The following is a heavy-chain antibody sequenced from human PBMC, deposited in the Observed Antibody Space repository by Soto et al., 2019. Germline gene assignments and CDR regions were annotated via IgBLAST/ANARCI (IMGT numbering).Heavy chain of an antibody. D-gene: IGHD5-12*01. CDR1: GFTFSSYA. V-gene: IGHV3-23*01. Sequence: GGSLRLSCAASGFTFSSYAMSWVRQAPGKGLEWVSAISGSGGSAYYADSVKGRFTISRDNSKNTLYLQMNSLRAEDTAVYYCAKDTSGWIVAAGDFDYWGQGTLVTVSS. J-gene: IGHJ4*02. CDR3: AKDTSGWIVAAGDFDY. CDR2: ISGSGGSA.